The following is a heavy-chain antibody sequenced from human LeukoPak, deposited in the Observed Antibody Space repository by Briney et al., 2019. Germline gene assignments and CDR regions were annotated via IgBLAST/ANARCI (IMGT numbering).Heavy chain of an antibody. CDR1: GYTFTSYA. J-gene: IGHJ4*02. Sequence: ASVKVSCKASGYTFTSYAMHWVRQAPGQRLEWMGWINAGNGNTKYSQEFQGRVTITRDTSASTAYMELSSLRSEDMAVYYCARDHDYVWGSYRQPPDYWGQGTLVTVSS. V-gene: IGHV1-3*03. CDR3: ARDHDYVWGSYRQPPDY. CDR2: INAGNGNT. D-gene: IGHD3-16*02.